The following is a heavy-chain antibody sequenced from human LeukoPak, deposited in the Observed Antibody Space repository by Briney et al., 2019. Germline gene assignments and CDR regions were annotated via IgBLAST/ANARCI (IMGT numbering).Heavy chain of an antibody. CDR1: GFTFSSYE. V-gene: IGHV3-48*03. D-gene: IGHD3-10*01. J-gene: IGHJ4*02. Sequence: GGSLRLSCAASGFTFSSYEMNWVRQAPGKGLEWVSYISSSGSTIYYADSVKGRFTISRDNAKNSLYLQMISLRAEDTAVYYCARAFFYGSGSYSVSYFDYWGQGTLVTVSS. CDR2: ISSSGSTI. CDR3: ARAFFYGSGSYSVSYFDY.